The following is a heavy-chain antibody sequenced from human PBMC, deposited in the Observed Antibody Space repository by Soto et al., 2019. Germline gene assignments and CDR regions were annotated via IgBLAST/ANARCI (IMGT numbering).Heavy chain of an antibody. Sequence: QVQLQESGPGLVKPSETLSLTCTVSGGSITRGGYYWSWIRQHPGKGLEWIGYIYNSGTTYYNQSLKSRVTISVDTSQNQFSLKLTSVTAADTAVYYCARDPAPWGQGTLVTVSS. CDR3: ARDPAP. J-gene: IGHJ5*02. V-gene: IGHV4-31*03. CDR2: IYNSGTT. CDR1: GGSITRGGYY.